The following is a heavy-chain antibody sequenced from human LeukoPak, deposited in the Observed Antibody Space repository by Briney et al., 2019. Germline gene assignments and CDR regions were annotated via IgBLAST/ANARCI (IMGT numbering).Heavy chain of an antibody. J-gene: IGHJ3*02. CDR3: ARERIAVAGFDAFDI. Sequence: PGGSLRLCCAASGFTFSSYAMSWVRQAPGKGLEWVSAISGSGGSTYYADSVKGRFTISRDNAKNSLYLQMNSLRAEDTAVYYCARERIAVAGFDAFDIWGQGTMVTVSS. CDR2: ISGSGGST. D-gene: IGHD6-19*01. V-gene: IGHV3-23*01. CDR1: GFTFSSYA.